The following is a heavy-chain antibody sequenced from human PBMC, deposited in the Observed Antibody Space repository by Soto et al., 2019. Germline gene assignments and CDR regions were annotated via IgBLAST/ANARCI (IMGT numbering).Heavy chain of an antibody. V-gene: IGHV3-30-3*01. CDR1: GFTFSIYF. CDR3: ARGSSASYGMDV. CDR2: ISYDGNNK. Sequence: QVQLVESGGDVVQPGRSLRLSCAASGFTFSIYFMHWVRQAPGKGLEWVATISYDGNNKYNADSVKGRFTISRDNSKKTLYLQVNSLRTEDTAVYYCARGSSASYGMDVCGLGATVTVSS. D-gene: IGHD3-10*01. J-gene: IGHJ6*02.